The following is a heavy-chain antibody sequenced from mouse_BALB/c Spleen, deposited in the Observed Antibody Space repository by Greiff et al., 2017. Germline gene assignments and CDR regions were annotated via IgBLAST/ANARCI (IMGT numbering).Heavy chain of an antibody. CDR2: ISIYYDNT. CDR1: GYTFTDYA. CDR3: ATIYYGNSYAMDY. V-gene: IGHV1-67*01. Sequence: QVQLQQSGPELVRPGESVKISCKGSGYTFTDYAMHWVKQSHAKSLEWIGVISIYYDNTNYNQKFKGKATMTVDKSSSTAYMELARLTSEDSAIYYCATIYYGNSYAMDYWGQGTSVTVSS. D-gene: IGHD2-1*01. J-gene: IGHJ4*01.